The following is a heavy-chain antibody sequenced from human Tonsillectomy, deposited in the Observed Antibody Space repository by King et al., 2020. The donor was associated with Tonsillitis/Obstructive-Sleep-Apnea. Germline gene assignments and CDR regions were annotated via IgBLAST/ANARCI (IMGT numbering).Heavy chain of an antibody. CDR1: GGTFSSYA. J-gene: IGHJ6*03. Sequence: VQLVQSGAEVKKPGSSVKVSCTASGGTFSSYAISWVRQAPGQGLEWMGGIIPIFGTANYAQKFQGRVTCTADASTSTASTELSSLRAEDTAVYYCAGDVATIVVRPPPCYYYYYMDVWGKGTTVTVSS. CDR3: AGDVATIVVRPPPCYYYYYMDV. D-gene: IGHD2-21*01. V-gene: IGHV1-69*12. CDR2: IIPIFGTA.